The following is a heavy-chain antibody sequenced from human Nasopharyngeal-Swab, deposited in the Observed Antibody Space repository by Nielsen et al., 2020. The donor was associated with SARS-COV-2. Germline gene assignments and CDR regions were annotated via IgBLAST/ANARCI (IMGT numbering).Heavy chain of an antibody. CDR2: ITSGNSV. CDR1: GFTFSPYT. CDR3: ARERGGGYGDY. J-gene: IGHJ4*02. D-gene: IGHD5-12*01. Sequence: GESLKISWATSGFTFSPYTMTWVRQAPGKGLEWISYITSGNSVQYADSVRGRFTISRDNAKNSLYLQMNSLTAEDTAVYYCARERGGGYGDYWGQGTLVTVSS. V-gene: IGHV3-21*05.